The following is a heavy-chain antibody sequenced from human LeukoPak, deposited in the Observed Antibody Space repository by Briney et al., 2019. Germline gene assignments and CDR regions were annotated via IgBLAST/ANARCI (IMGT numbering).Heavy chain of an antibody. CDR2: IYYSGST. CDR3: ARTYCSGGSCPFDY. V-gene: IGHV4-59*08. J-gene: IGHJ4*02. CDR1: GGSVSSYY. Sequence: SETLSLTCTVSGGSVSSYYWSWIRQPPGKGLEMIGYIYYSGSTDSNPSLKSRVTISVDTSKNQFSLKLSSVTAADTAVYYCARTYCSGGSCPFDYWGQGTLVTVSS. D-gene: IGHD2-15*01.